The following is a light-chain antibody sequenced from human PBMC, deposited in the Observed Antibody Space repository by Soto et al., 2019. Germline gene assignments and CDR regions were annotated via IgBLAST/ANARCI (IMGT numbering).Light chain of an antibody. CDR2: DTS. CDR3: QHYQTFLPLT. V-gene: IGKV3-15*01. CDR1: QGIGDT. Sequence: VRTQSPATLSLSPGEGATLSWKASQGIGDTLAWYQNKPGQTPRLLLYDTSTRATGVPARFSGSRSGTDLTLTITRLETEDFGVYYCQHYQTFLPLTFGGGTKVDIK. J-gene: IGKJ4*01.